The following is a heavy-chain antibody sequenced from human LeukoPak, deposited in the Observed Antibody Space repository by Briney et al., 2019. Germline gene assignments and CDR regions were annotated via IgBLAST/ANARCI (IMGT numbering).Heavy chain of an antibody. V-gene: IGHV3-30*14. CDR2: ISYDGSNK. Sequence: GGSLRLSCAASGFTFSSYAMHWVRQAPGKGLEWVAVISYDGSNKYYADSVKGRFTISRDNSKNTLYLQMSSLRAEDTAVYYCARGPNEGARFTIFGVDLHFDYWGQGALVTVSS. CDR3: ARGPNEGARFTIFGVDLHFDY. CDR1: GFTFSSYA. J-gene: IGHJ4*02. D-gene: IGHD3-3*01.